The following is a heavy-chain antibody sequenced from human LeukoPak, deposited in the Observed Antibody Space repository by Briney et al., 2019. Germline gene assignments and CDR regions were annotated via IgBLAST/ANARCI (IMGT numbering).Heavy chain of an antibody. J-gene: IGHJ4*02. V-gene: IGHV1-2*02. CDR3: ARLPLQWVGARTLIDC. Sequence: ASVKVSCKASGYTFAGYYLHWVRQAPGQGLEWMGWINSNSGGTHYLEKFQDRVTMTRDTSISTAYMELSRLRSDDTAVYYCARLPLQWVGARTLIDCWGQGTLVTVSS. D-gene: IGHD1-14*01. CDR1: GYTFAGYY. CDR2: INSNSGGT.